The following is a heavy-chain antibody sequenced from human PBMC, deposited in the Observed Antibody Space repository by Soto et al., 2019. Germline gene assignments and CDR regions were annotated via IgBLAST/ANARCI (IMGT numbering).Heavy chain of an antibody. CDR1: GYTFSNYG. CDR3: ARDHGSYYGMDV. J-gene: IGHJ6*02. Sequence: GASVKVSCKASGYTFSNYGITWVRQAPGQGLEWMGWISAYNGNTHFAQKFQGRVTMTTDTPTTTAFMELRSLRSDDTAVYYCARDHGSYYGMDVWGQGTTVTVSS. V-gene: IGHV1-18*01. CDR2: ISAYNGNT.